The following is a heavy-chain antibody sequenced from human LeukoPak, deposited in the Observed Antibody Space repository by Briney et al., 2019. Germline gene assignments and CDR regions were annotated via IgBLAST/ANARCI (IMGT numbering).Heavy chain of an antibody. CDR3: ARALFRGIVGAPKY. Sequence: AGGSLRLSCAASGFNFSTYSMNWVRQAPGKGLEWVSYISFISSTIYYADSVKGRFTISRDNAKNSLYLQMNSLRAEDTAVYYCARALFRGIVGAPKYWGQGTLVTVSS. CDR1: GFNFSTYS. V-gene: IGHV3-48*04. CDR2: ISFISSTI. J-gene: IGHJ4*02. D-gene: IGHD1-26*01.